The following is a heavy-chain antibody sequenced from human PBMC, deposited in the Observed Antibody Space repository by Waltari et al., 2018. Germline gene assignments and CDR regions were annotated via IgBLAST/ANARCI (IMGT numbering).Heavy chain of an antibody. J-gene: IGHJ4*02. D-gene: IGHD6-6*01. CDR1: GFTFSSYA. Sequence: EVQLLESGGGLVQPGGSLRLSCAASGFTFSSYAMRWVRQAPGKGLEWVSVIYSGGSTYYADSVKGRFTISRDNSKNTLYLQMNSLRAEDTAVYYCAKDTLSSSSDYWGQGTLVTVSS. CDR3: AKDTLSSSSDY. V-gene: IGHV3-23*03. CDR2: IYSGGST.